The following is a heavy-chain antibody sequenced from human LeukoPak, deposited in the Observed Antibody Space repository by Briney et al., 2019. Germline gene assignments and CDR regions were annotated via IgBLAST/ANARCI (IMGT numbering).Heavy chain of an antibody. CDR2: INGDGSST. V-gene: IGHV3-74*01. J-gene: IGHJ4*02. CDR1: GFTFSNYW. Sequence: GGSLRLSCAASGFTFSNYWMHWVRQAPGKGLVWVSRINGDGSSTSYADSVKGRFTISRDNAKNTVSMQMNGLRAEDSAVYYCTTVFDYWGQGVVVTVSS. CDR3: TTVFDY.